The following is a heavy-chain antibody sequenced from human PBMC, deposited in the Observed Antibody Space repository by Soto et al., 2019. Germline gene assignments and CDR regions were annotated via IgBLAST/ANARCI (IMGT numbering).Heavy chain of an antibody. J-gene: IGHJ4*02. CDR2: IYYSGST. CDR1: GGSISSYY. Sequence: SETLSLTCTVSGGSISSYYWSWIRQPPGKGLEWIGYIYYSGSTNYNPSLKSRVTISVDTSKNQFSLKLSSVTAADTAVYYCARGDSGYYPPFFDYWGQGALVTVSS. D-gene: IGHD3-22*01. CDR3: ARGDSGYYPPFFDY. V-gene: IGHV4-59*01.